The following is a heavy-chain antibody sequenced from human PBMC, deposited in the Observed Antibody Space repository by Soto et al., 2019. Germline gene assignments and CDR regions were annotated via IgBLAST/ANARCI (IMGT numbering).Heavy chain of an antibody. CDR1: GGSISSYY. J-gene: IGHJ4*02. D-gene: IGHD6-13*01. V-gene: IGHV4-59*01. CDR3: AGASSSSWAEFDC. Sequence: SETLSLTCTVSGGSISSYYLSWIRQPPGKGLEWIGYVYNSGGTNYNPSLKSRVTISVDTSKNQFSLKLSSVTAADTAMYFCAGASSSSWAEFDCWGQGTLVTVSS. CDR2: VYNSGGT.